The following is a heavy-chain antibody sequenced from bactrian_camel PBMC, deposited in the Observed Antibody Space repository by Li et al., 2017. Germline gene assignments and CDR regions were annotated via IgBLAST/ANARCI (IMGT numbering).Heavy chain of an antibody. J-gene: IGHJ7*01. CDR2: IDSDGST. D-gene: IGHD7*01. CDR1: GFPLNSEYC. V-gene: IGHV3S53*01. Sequence: QLVESGGGSVQAGGSLRLSCSASGFPLNSEYCMAYFRQAPGKEREVVAAIDSDGSTTYTDSVKGRFTISKDNAKHILYLEMTDLKPEDTAMYYCAADEGGDWCRAPTLRFMDYWGKGTQVTVS.